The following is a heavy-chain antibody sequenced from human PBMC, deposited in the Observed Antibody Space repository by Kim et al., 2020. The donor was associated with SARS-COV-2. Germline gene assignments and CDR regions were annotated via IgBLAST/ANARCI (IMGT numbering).Heavy chain of an antibody. J-gene: IGHJ4*02. CDR1: GYTFTSYY. V-gene: IGHV1-46*01. D-gene: IGHD3-9*01. CDR3: ARGSPVYYDILTGYYRDY. CDR2: INPSGGST. Sequence: ASVKVSCKASGYTFTSYYMHWVRQAPGQGLEWMGIINPSGGSTSYAQKFQGRVTMTRDTSTSTVYMELSSLRSEDTVVYYCARGSPVYYDILTGYYRDYWGQGTLVTVSS.